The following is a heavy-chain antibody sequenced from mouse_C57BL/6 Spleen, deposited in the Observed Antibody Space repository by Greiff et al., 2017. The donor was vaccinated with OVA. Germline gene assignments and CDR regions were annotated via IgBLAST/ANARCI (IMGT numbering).Heavy chain of an antibody. Sequence: VQLQQSGAELVRPGASVKLSCKASGYTFTDYYINWVKQRPGQGLEWIARIYPGSGNTYYNEKFKGKATLTAEKSSSTAYMQLSSLTSEDSAVDFCARTLITTVAPFDYWGQGTTLTVSS. D-gene: IGHD1-1*01. CDR3: ARTLITTVAPFDY. CDR2: IYPGSGNT. J-gene: IGHJ2*01. V-gene: IGHV1-76*01. CDR1: GYTFTDYY.